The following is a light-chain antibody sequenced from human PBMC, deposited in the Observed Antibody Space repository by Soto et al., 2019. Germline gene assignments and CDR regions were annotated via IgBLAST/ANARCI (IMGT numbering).Light chain of an antibody. CDR1: QSVSSGY. CDR2: GAS. V-gene: IGKV3-20*01. J-gene: IGKJ5*01. Sequence: EIVFTQSPCTLSLSPVEIATLSCRASQSVSSGYLAWYQQKPGQAPRLLIYGASSRATGIPDRFSGSGSGTDFTLTISRLEPEDFAVYYCQQYGSSPDTFGQGTRLEIK. CDR3: QQYGSSPDT.